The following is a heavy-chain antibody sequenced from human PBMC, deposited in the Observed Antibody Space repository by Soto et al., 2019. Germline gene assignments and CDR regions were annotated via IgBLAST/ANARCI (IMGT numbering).Heavy chain of an antibody. D-gene: IGHD5-12*01. CDR1: GYTFTSYD. CDR3: AREGHIVATIGYYYYFLDA. CDR2: MNPNSGNT. J-gene: IGHJ6*03. V-gene: IGHV1-8*01. Sequence: ASVKVSCKASGYTFTSYDINWVRQATGQGLEWMGWMNPNSGNTGYAQKFQGRVTMTRNTSISTAYMELSSLRSEDTAVYYCAREGHIVATIGYYYYFLDARGNGTTVTVSS.